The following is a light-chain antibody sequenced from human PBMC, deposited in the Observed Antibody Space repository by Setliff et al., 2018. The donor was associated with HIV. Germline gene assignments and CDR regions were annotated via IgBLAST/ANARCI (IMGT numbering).Light chain of an antibody. CDR2: GDS. CDR3: CSYAGSYTFGV. V-gene: IGLV2-23*02. J-gene: IGLJ3*02. Sequence: QSVLTQPASVSGSPGQSITISCIGSSSDVGKYDLVSWYQQYPGKAPRLIIYGDSERPSGVSNRFSGSKSGNTASLTISGLQAEDEADYYCCSYAGSYTFGVFGGGTKVTVL. CDR1: SSDVGKYDL.